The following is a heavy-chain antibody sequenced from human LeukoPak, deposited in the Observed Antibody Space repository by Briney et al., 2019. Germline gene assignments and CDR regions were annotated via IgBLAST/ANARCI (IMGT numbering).Heavy chain of an antibody. V-gene: IGHV3-74*01. CDR3: ASGWSGFGVGY. J-gene: IGHJ4*02. CDR2: ITTDGSST. D-gene: IGHD3-3*01. Sequence: GGSLRLSCEASGVTFSSYRMHWVRHAPGKGLVWASRITTDGSSTNYADSVKGRFTISRDNAKNTVYLQMNRLRAEDTAVYYCASGWSGFGVGYWGQGTLVTVSS. CDR1: GVTFSSYR.